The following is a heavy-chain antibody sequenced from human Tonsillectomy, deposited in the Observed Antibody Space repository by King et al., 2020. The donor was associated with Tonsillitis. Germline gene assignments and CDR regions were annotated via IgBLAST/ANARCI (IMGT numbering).Heavy chain of an antibody. D-gene: IGHD3-10*01. Sequence: QLQESGPGLVKPSETLSLTCTVSGGSISSNSYYWGWIRQPPGKGMEWIGSTHYTGSTYYTPSLKSRVTISVDTSKNQFSLKLSSVTAADTAVYYWARLLWCGEWNWGQGSLVTVSS. J-gene: IGHJ4*02. CDR1: GGSISSNSYY. CDR3: ARLLWCGEWN. V-gene: IGHV4-39*01. CDR2: THYTGST.